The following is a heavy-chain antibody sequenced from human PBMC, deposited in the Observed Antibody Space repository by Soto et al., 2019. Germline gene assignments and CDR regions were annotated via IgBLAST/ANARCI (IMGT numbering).Heavy chain of an antibody. CDR3: ARDTNYYDSSGYSTPFDY. CDR1: GGTFSSYA. D-gene: IGHD3-22*01. V-gene: IGHV1-69*13. CDR2: IIPIFGTA. Sequence: SVKVSCKASGGTFSSYAISWVRQAPGQGLEWMGGIIPIFGTANYAQKFQGRVTITADESTSAAYMELSSLRSEDTAVYYCARDTNYYDSSGYSTPFDYWGQGTLVTVSS. J-gene: IGHJ4*02.